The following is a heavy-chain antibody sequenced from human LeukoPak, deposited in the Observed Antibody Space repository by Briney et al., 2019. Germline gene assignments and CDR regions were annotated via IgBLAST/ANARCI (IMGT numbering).Heavy chain of an antibody. D-gene: IGHD1-14*01. CDR1: GYTFTGYY. J-gene: IGHJ6*03. CDR3: ASSRNSSYSYYMDV. V-gene: IGHV1-2*02. Sequence: ASVKVSCKASGYTFTGYYMHWVRQAPGQGLEWMGWINPNSGGTNYAQKFQGRVTMTRDTSISTAYMELSRLRSDDTAVYYCASSRNSSYSYYMDVSGKGTTVTVSS. CDR2: INPNSGGT.